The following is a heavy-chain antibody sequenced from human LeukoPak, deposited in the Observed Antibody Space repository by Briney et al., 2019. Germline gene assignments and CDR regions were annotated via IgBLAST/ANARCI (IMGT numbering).Heavy chain of an antibody. V-gene: IGHV3-7*03. J-gene: IGHJ4*02. D-gene: IGHD3-22*01. CDR1: GFTFSSYW. Sequence: PGGSLRLSCAASGFTFSSYWMSWVRQAPGKGLEWVANIKQDGSEKYYVDSVKGRFTISRDNAKNSLYLQMNSLRSDDTAVYYCARDPSMIVVVSKFDYWGQGTLVTVSS. CDR3: ARDPSMIVVVSKFDY. CDR2: IKQDGSEK.